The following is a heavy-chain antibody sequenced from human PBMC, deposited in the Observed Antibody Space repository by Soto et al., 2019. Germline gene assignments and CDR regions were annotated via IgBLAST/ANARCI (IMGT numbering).Heavy chain of an antibody. V-gene: IGHV4-39*01. CDR3: ARQSGTKLWNEQ. J-gene: IGHJ4*02. Sequence: GWLRPPQGKGLEWIGNVYYGGSPNYTPSLKSRITISVDISKNQFSLSLGSVTAADTAVYYCARQSGTKLWNEQWGPVSLV. D-gene: IGHD3-16*01. CDR2: VYYGGSP.